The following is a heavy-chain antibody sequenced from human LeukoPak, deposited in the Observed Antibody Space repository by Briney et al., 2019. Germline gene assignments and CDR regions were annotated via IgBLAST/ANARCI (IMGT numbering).Heavy chain of an antibody. CDR1: GFTFDDVA. Sequence: GGSLRLSCAASGFTFDDVAMHWVRQAPGKGLELVSGISWNSGSIDYAGSVKGRFTVSRDNAKNSLYLQMNSLRQEDTALYYCAKGSGRYWTFFDYWGQGILVTVSS. V-gene: IGHV3-9*01. CDR2: ISWNSGSI. J-gene: IGHJ4*02. D-gene: IGHD1-26*01. CDR3: AKGSGRYWTFFDY.